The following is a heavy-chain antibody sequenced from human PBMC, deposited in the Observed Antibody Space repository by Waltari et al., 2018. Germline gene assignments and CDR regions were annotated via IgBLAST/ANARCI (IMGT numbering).Heavy chain of an antibody. Sequence: EVQLLESGGAFVRPGGSLRLSCAASGFHFRHYALTWVRQAPGKGLEWVASINCSGGNTVYADSVKGRSNIARDNSKNTLSIQLDSLRLDDTAVYFCARVNRESLIRGATIDSWGQGTRVTVSS. CDR3: ARVNRESLIRGATIDS. D-gene: IGHD3-10*01. J-gene: IGHJ4*02. CDR2: INCSGGNT. V-gene: IGHV3-23*01. CDR1: GFHFRHYA.